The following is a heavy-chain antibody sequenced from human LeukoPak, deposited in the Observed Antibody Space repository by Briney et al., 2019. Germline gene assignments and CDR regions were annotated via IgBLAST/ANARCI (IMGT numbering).Heavy chain of an antibody. CDR3: ASYGSGSYSLGY. CDR1: GFTFSDYY. J-gene: IGHJ4*02. CDR2: ISSSSSYT. V-gene: IGHV3-11*06. Sequence: GGSLRLSCAASGFTFSDYYMSWIRQAPGKGLEWVSYISSSSSYTNYADSVKGRFTISRDNAKNSLYLQMNSLRAEDTAVYYCASYGSGSYSLGYWGQGTLVTVSS. D-gene: IGHD3-10*01.